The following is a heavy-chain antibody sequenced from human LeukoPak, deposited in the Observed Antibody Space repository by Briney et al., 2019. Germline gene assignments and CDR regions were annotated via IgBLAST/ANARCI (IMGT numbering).Heavy chain of an antibody. J-gene: IGHJ4*02. CDR3: ARDTFYYDILTGPLGH. Sequence: GGSLRLSCAASGFTFSSYAMSWVRQAPGKGLEWVAVISYDGSNKYYADSVKGRFSISRDNSKNTLYLQMNSLRAEDTAVYYCARDTFYYDILTGPLGHWGQGTLVTVSS. CDR2: ISYDGSNK. D-gene: IGHD3-9*01. V-gene: IGHV3-30*04. CDR1: GFTFSSYA.